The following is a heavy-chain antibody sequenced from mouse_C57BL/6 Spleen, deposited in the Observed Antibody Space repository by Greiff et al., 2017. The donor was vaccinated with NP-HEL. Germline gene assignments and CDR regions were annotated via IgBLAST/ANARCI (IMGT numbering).Heavy chain of an antibody. J-gene: IGHJ2*01. Sequence: QVQLQQPGAELVRPGTSVKLSCKASGYTFTSYWMHWVKQRPGQGLEWIGVIDPSDSYTNYNQKFKGKSTLTVDKSSSTAYMQLSSLTSEDSAVYYCARGYYYGSSYEGYYFDYWGQGTTLTVSS. CDR1: GYTFTSYW. V-gene: IGHV1-59*01. D-gene: IGHD1-1*01. CDR3: ARGYYYGSSYEGYYFDY. CDR2: IDPSDSYT.